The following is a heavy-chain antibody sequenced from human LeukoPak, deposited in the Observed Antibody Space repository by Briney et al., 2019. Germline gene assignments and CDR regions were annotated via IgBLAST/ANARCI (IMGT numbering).Heavy chain of an antibody. Sequence: GGSLRLSCAASGFTFSSYAMSWVRQAPGKGLEWVSVINGSGSSTNCADSVKGRFTISRDNSKNTLYLQMNSLRAEDTAVYYCARDIVVVTSWYFDYWGQGTLVTVSS. CDR1: GFTFSSYA. CDR3: ARDIVVVTSWYFDY. D-gene: IGHD2-21*02. V-gene: IGHV3-23*01. J-gene: IGHJ4*02. CDR2: INGSGSST.